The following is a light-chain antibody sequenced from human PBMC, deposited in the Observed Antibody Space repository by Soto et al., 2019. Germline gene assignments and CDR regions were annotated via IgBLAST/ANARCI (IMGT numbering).Light chain of an antibody. CDR3: QQSYSTPLT. J-gene: IGKJ4*01. V-gene: IGKV1-39*01. CDR2: AAS. CDR1: QSISSY. Sequence: DIQMTQSPSSLSASVGDRVTITCRASQSISSYLNWYQQKPGKAPKLLIYAASSLQSGVPSRFSGSVSGTDFTLTISSLLPEDFATYYCQQSYSTPLTFCGGTKVEIK.